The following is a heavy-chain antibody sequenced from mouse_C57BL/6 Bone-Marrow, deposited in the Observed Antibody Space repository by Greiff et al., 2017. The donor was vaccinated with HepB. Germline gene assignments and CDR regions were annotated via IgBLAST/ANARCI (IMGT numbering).Heavy chain of an antibody. D-gene: IGHD2-2*01. CDR2: IHPSDSDT. Sequence: VQLQQPGAELVKPGASVKVSCTASGYTFTSYWLHWVKQRPGQGLEWIGRIHPSDSDTNYNQMFKGKATLTVDKSSSTAYMQLSSLTSADSAVYYCAIDYGDDDVRDYWGQGTTLTVSS. J-gene: IGHJ2*01. CDR3: AIDYGDDDVRDY. V-gene: IGHV1-74*01. CDR1: GYTFTSYW.